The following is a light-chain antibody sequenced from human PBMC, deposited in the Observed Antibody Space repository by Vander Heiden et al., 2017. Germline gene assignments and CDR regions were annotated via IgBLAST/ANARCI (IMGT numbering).Light chain of an antibody. V-gene: IGKV1-33*01. CDR1: QDISNY. CDR2: DAS. Sequence: DIQMTQSPSSLSASVGDRVTITCQASQDISNYLNWYQQKPGKAPKLLIYDASNLETGVPSRFTGSGSGTDFTFTISSLQPEDVATYYCQQYDTPPITFGQGTQLEIK. J-gene: IGKJ5*01. CDR3: QQYDTPPIT.